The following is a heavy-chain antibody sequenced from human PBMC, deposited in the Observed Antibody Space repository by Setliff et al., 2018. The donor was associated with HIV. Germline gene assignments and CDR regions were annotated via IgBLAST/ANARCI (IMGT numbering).Heavy chain of an antibody. V-gene: IGHV4-28*05. CDR1: GYSISSTNW. Sequence: SETLSLTCAVYGYSISSTNWWGWLRQPPGKGLEWIGYIYYSGSINYNPSLKSRVNMAVDTSKNQFSLRLRSVTAVDTAVYYCARSSIVQVPAAPDAPFDVWGQGTMVTVS. D-gene: IGHD2-2*01. J-gene: IGHJ3*01. CDR3: ARSSIVQVPAAPDAPFDV. CDR2: IYYSGSI.